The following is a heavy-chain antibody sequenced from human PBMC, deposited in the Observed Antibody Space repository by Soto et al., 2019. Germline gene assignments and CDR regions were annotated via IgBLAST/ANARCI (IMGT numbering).Heavy chain of an antibody. V-gene: IGHV3-30-3*01. D-gene: IGHD6-19*01. Sequence: QMQLVESGGGVVQPGTSLRLSCVASGFTFSKYAIHWVRQAPGKGLEWVAFISNDGSNKYYADSVNGRFIISRDNSKNTLYLQMSTLRPEDTAIYSCASKAVPGGSVRPEFDYWGQGTLVTVSS. CDR3: ASKAVPGGSVRPEFDY. CDR1: GFTFSKYA. J-gene: IGHJ4*02. CDR2: ISNDGSNK.